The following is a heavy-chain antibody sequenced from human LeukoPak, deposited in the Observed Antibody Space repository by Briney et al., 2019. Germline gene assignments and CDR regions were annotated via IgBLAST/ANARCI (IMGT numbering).Heavy chain of an antibody. CDR3: ARGTGIARPDY. J-gene: IGHJ4*02. V-gene: IGHV3-23*01. CDR2: ISNSGGNT. CDR1: GFTFSGYS. D-gene: IGHD6-6*01. Sequence: PGGSLRLSCAASGFTFSGYSINWVRQAPGKGLEWVSAISNSGGNTYYADSLKGRFTISRDNSNNTLYLQMYGLRAEDTAVYYCARGTGIARPDYWGQGTLVTVSS.